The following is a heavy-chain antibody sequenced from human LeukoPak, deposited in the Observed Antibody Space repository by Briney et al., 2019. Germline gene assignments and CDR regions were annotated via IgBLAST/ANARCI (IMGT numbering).Heavy chain of an antibody. CDR1: GGSFSGYY. J-gene: IGHJ5*02. CDR2: INHSGST. Sequence: KPSETLSLTCAVYGGSFSGYYWSWIRQPPGKGLEWIGEINHSGSTNYNPSLKSRVTISVDTSKNQFSLKLSSVTAADTAVYYCARAEGRDGYNFGNWFDPWGQGTLVTVSS. D-gene: IGHD5-24*01. CDR3: ARAEGRDGYNFGNWFDP. V-gene: IGHV4-34*01.